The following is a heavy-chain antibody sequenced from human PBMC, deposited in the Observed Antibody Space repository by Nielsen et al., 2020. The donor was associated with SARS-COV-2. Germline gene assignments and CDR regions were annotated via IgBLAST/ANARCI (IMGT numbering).Heavy chain of an antibody. Sequence: GESLKISCAASGFTFSEYYMSWIRQAPGKGLERVSYIRSGSTYTNYADSVKGRFTITRDNSKNTLYVQMNSLRAEDTAVYYCARANGGSYYGALDYWGQGTLVTVSS. V-gene: IGHV3-11*06. D-gene: IGHD1-26*01. CDR1: GFTFSEYY. CDR3: ARANGGSYYGALDY. J-gene: IGHJ4*02. CDR2: IRSGSTYT.